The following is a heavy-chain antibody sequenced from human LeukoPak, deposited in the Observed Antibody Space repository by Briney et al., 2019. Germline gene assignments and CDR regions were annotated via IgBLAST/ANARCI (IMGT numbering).Heavy chain of an antibody. J-gene: IGHJ4*02. CDR2: ITPDGSGV. CDR1: GYTFSSYW. V-gene: IGHV3-74*01. Sequence: PGGSLRLSCAASGYTFSSYWMHWVRQPPGKGLVWVSRITPDGSGVDYADSVKGRFTISRDNAKNTLYLQMHSLRAEDTAVYYCTKDTTGPNDSWGQGTLVTVSS. D-gene: IGHD1-1*01. CDR3: TKDTTGPNDS.